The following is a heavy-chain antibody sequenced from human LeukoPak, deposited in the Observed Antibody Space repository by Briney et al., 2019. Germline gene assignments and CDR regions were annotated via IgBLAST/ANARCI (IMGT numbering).Heavy chain of an antibody. CDR2: VIPIFGTA. V-gene: IGHV1-69*05. D-gene: IGHD1-14*01. CDR3: ARAGKGLPESP. Sequence: SVKVSCKXSGGTFSSYAISWVRQAPGQGLEWMGRVIPIFGTANYAQKFQGRVTITTDESTSTAYMEPSSLRSEDTAVYYCARAGKGLPESPWGQGTLVTVSS. CDR1: GGTFSSYA. J-gene: IGHJ4*02.